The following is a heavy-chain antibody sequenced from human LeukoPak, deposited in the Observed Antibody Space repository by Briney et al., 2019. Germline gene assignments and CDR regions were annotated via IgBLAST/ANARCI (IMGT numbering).Heavy chain of an antibody. V-gene: IGHV1-69*13. D-gene: IGHD3-9*01. CDR2: IIPIFGTA. CDR1: GGTFSSYA. Sequence: GASVKVSCKASGGTFSSYAISWVRQAPGQGLERRGGIIPIFGTANYAQKFQGRVAITADESTSTAYMELSSLRSEDTAVYYCARDPDMTASDAFDIWGQGTMVTVSS. J-gene: IGHJ3*02. CDR3: ARDPDMTASDAFDI.